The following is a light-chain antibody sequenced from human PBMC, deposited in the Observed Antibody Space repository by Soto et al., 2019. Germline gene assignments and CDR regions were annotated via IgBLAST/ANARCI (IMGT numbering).Light chain of an antibody. Sequence: QSVLTQPPSASGAPGQRVTISCSGSSSNVQSNTVNWYQQLPGTAPKLLIYSNDQRPSGVPDRFSGSKSGTSASLAISGLQSEDEADYYCCSYAGSYFVFGTGTKLTVL. CDR3: CSYAGSYFV. CDR1: SSNVQSNT. J-gene: IGLJ1*01. CDR2: SND. V-gene: IGLV1-44*01.